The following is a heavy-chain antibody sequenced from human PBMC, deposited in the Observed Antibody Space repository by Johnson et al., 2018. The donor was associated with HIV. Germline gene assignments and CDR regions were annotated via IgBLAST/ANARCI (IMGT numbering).Heavy chain of an antibody. CDR3: RVVGDAFDI. J-gene: IGHJ3*02. D-gene: IGHD2-15*01. CDR2: IYSGGST. Sequence: VQLVESGGGVVQPGGSVRLSCAVSEFIVSANYMSWVRQGPGKGLEWVSVIYSGGSTYYADSVKGRFTISRDNSKNTMYLQMNSLRAEDTAVYYVRVVGDAFDIWGQGTMVTVSS. V-gene: IGHV3-66*01. CDR1: EFIVSANY.